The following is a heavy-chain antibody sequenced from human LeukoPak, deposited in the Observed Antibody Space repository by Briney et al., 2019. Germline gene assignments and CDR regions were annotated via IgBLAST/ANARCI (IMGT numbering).Heavy chain of an antibody. J-gene: IGHJ4*02. V-gene: IGHV3-74*01. CDR3: VRSAFHAGSGNYYDY. Sequence: GGSLRLSRAASGFTFSSYWMYWVRQAPGKGPVWVARINTDGSSLNYADSVKGRFTISRDNAENTLYLQMNSLRVEDTAVYYCVRSAFHAGSGNYYDYWGQGTLVTVSS. D-gene: IGHD3-22*01. CDR1: GFTFSSYW. CDR2: INTDGSSL.